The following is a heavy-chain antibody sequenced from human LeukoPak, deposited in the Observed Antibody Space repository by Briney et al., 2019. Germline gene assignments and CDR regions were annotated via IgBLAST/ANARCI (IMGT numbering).Heavy chain of an antibody. CDR1: GGSISSGVYY. CDR3: ASCPAYGSGSYSFDY. V-gene: IGHV4-30-4*01. CDR2: IYYSGST. D-gene: IGHD3-10*01. Sequence: SEALSLTCAVSGGSISSGVYYWSWIRQPPGKGLEWFGYIYYSGSTYYNPSLKSRVTISLDTPKNQFSLNLSSVPAADTAVYYCASCPAYGSGSYSFDYWGQGTLVTVSS. J-gene: IGHJ4*02.